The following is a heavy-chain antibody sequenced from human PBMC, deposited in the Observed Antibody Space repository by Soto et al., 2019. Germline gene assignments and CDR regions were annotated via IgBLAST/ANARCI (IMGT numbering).Heavy chain of an antibody. V-gene: IGHV1-8*01. CDR1: GYTFTSYD. CDR2: MNPNSGNT. J-gene: IGHJ6*02. Sequence: EASVKVSCKASGYTFTSYDTNWVRQAAGQGLEWMGWMNPNSGNTGYAQKFQGRVTVTRNTSISTAYMELSSLRSEDTAVYYCARVVCTNGVCYGGLDVWGQGTTVTVSS. CDR3: ARVVCTNGVCYGGLDV. D-gene: IGHD2-8*01.